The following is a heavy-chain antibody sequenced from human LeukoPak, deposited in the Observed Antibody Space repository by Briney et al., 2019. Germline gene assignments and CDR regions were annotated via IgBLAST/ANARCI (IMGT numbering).Heavy chain of an antibody. V-gene: IGHV3-30*04. J-gene: IGHJ4*02. CDR2: ISYDGSNK. CDR3: ARATYYDFWSGYPYPYYFDY. D-gene: IGHD3-3*01. CDR1: GFTFSSYA. Sequence: PRGSLRLSCAAPGFTFSSYAMRWVRQAPGKGLEWVAVISYDGSNKYYADSVKGRFTISRDNSKNTLYLQMNSLRAEDTAVYYCARATYYDFWSGYPYPYYFDYWGQGTLVTVSS.